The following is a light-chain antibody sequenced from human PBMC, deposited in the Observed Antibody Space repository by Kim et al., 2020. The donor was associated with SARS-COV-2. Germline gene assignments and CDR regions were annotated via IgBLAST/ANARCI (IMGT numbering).Light chain of an antibody. V-gene: IGKV1-33*01. CDR1: QDISNY. Sequence: ASVGDRSTITCQASQDISNYLGWYQQKPGTAPKLLIYDASTLQTGVPSRFSGRGSETDFTFTISSLQPEDIATYYCQQYDDLPITFGQGTRLEI. CDR3: QQYDDLPIT. J-gene: IGKJ5*01. CDR2: DAS.